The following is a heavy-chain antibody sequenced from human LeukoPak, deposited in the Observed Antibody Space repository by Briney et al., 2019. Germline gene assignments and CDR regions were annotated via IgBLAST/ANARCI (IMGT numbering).Heavy chain of an antibody. J-gene: IGHJ4*02. CDR3: ARLGATVPAAIGD. CDR1: GYSFTSYW. V-gene: IGHV5-51*01. Sequence: GESLKISCKGSGYSFTSYWIGWVRQMPGKGLEWMGMICPGDSDTRYSPSFQGQVTIPADKSISTAYLQWSSLKASDTAMYYCARLGATVPAAIGDWGQGTLVTVSS. CDR2: ICPGDSDT. D-gene: IGHD2-2*02.